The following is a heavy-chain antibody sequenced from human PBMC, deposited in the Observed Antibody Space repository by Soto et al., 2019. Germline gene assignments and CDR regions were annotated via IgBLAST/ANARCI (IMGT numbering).Heavy chain of an antibody. CDR2: ISWNSDST. CDR1: GFAFDNYA. J-gene: IGHJ6*02. Sequence: EVQLVESGGGLVQPGRSLRLSCAASGFAFDNYAMQWVRQAPGKGLERVSGISWNSDSTGFADSVKGRFTISRDNARNSLYLGMSSLRTEDTALYYCVKGKYGLHGMDVWGQGTTVTVSS. D-gene: IGHD4-17*01. V-gene: IGHV3-9*01. CDR3: VKGKYGLHGMDV.